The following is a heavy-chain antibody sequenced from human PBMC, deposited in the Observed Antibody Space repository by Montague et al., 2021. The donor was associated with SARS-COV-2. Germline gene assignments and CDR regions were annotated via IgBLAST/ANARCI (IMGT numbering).Heavy chain of an antibody. CDR3: ARHPRYSLSWSFDY. CDR1: GDSVSSNTAA. CDR2: TYYRSKWYY. J-gene: IGHJ4*02. V-gene: IGHV6-1*01. D-gene: IGHD6-13*01. Sequence: CAISGDSVSSNTAAWNWIRQSPSRGLEWLGRTYYRSKWYYDYAVSVKSRMTTSPDTSKNQFSLQLSSVTPEDRAVYYCARHPRYSLSWSFDYWGQGTLVTVSS.